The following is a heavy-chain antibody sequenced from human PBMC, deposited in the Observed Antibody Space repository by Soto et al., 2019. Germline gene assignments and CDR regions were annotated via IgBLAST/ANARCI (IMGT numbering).Heavy chain of an antibody. CDR3: ARETLIAAARGGVSYYMDV. Sequence: GGSLRLSCAASGFTFSSYSMNWVRQAPGKGLEWVSSISSSSSYIYYADSVKGRFTISRDNAKNSLYLQMNSLRAEDTAVYYCARETLIAAARGGVSYYMDVWGKGTTVTVSS. CDR1: GFTFSSYS. D-gene: IGHD6-13*01. CDR2: ISSSSSYI. J-gene: IGHJ6*03. V-gene: IGHV3-21*01.